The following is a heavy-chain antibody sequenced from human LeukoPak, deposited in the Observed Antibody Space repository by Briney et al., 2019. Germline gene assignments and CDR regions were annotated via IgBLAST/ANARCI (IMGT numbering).Heavy chain of an antibody. D-gene: IGHD3-22*01. V-gene: IGHV1-18*01. Sequence: ASVKFSSKASGYTFPSDGISWVRQAPGQGLGWMGWLSSYNGNTNYTQKLQGRVTMTTDTSTSTAYMELRSLRSDDTAVYYCARTSFAYDSSGYYYRYWGQGTLVTVSS. CDR3: ARTSFAYDSSGYYYRY. CDR1: GYTFPSDG. J-gene: IGHJ4*02. CDR2: LSSYNGNT.